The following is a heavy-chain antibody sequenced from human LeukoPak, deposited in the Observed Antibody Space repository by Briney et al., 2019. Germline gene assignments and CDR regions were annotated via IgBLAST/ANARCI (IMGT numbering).Heavy chain of an antibody. V-gene: IGHV3-23*01. CDR3: AKRSGGWSFEY. CDR1: GFTFSSYA. D-gene: IGHD6-19*01. J-gene: IGHJ4*02. Sequence: GGSLRLSCAASGFTFSSYAMSWVRQAPGKGLEWVSTIGVSGGNTYYPDSVKGRFTISRDNSKDTLYLQMNSLRVEDTAVYYCAKRSGGWSFEYWGQGTLVTV. CDR2: IGVSGGNT.